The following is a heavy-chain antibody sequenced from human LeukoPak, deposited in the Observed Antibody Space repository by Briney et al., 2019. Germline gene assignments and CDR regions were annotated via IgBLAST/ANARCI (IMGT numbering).Heavy chain of an antibody. CDR2: IYHSRIT. D-gene: IGHD5-18*01. V-gene: IGHV4-34*01. Sequence: SETLSLTCAVYGGSFSGYYWSWIRQPPGKGLEWIGNIYHSRITYYNHFNSSLKSRVTISVDTSKNQFSLKLSSVPAADTAVYYCASGYSYGFDYWGQGTLVTVSS. CDR3: ASGYSYGFDY. CDR1: GGSFSGYY. J-gene: IGHJ4*02.